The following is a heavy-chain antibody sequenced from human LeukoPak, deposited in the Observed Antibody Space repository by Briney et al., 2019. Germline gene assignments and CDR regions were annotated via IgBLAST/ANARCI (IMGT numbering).Heavy chain of an antibody. CDR3: AGVWVVPAAMGPGGFDP. J-gene: IGHJ5*02. V-gene: IGHV4-59*12. CDR2: IYYSGST. D-gene: IGHD2-2*01. CDR1: GGSISTYY. Sequence: SETLSLTCTVSGGSISTYYWSWIRQPPGKGLEWIGYIYYSGSTNYNPSLNSRVTIGMDTSKTQFSLKLSSVTAADTAVYYCAGVWVVPAAMGPGGFDPWGQGTLVTVSS.